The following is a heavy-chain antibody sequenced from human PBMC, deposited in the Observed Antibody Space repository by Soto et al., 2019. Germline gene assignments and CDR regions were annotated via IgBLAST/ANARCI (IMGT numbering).Heavy chain of an antibody. D-gene: IGHD6-19*01. V-gene: IGHV3-23*01. Sequence: GGSLRLSCAGSGFSFGTYAMSWVRQAPGKGLEWVSGISGSGGNIYRADSVKGRFTISRDNSKNMLFLEMNSLRAEDTAVYYCAKDAIPDLAVAGHDFWGQGTLVTVSS. CDR3: AKDAIPDLAVAGHDF. CDR2: ISGSGGNI. J-gene: IGHJ4*02. CDR1: GFSFGTYA.